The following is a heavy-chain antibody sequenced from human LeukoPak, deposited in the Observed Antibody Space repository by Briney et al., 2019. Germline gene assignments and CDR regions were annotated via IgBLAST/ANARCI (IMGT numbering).Heavy chain of an antibody. V-gene: IGHV4-34*01. CDR2: LNHSGST. J-gene: IGHJ6*02. CDR1: GGSFSGYY. Sequence: SETLSLTCAVYGGSFSGYYWSWIRQPPGKGLEWIGELNHSGSTNYNPSLKSRVTISVDTSKNQFSLKLSSVTAADTAVYYCARGFNGARKYYGSGSYRPYYYGMDVWGQGTTVTVSS. CDR3: ARGFNGARKYYGSGSYRPYYYGMDV. D-gene: IGHD3-10*01.